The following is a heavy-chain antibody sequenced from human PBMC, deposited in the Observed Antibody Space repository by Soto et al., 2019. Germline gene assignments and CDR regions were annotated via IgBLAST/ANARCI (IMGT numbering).Heavy chain of an antibody. Sequence: QLQLQESGPGLVKPSETLSLTCNVSGGAIDSSSYYWGWIRQPPGKGLEWIGSIFHTGSTYYNPSLKSRLTISVDTSKNKFSLRLSSVTAADTAVYFCARLNDYVEFFQHWGQGTLVTVSS. D-gene: IGHD4-17*01. V-gene: IGHV4-39*01. CDR1: GGAIDSSSYY. J-gene: IGHJ1*01. CDR3: ARLNDYVEFFQH. CDR2: IFHTGST.